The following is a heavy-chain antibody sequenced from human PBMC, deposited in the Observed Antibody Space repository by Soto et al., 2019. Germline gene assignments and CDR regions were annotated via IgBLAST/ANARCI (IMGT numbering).Heavy chain of an antibody. V-gene: IGHV3-64D*06. CDR3: VKPYDSSGYYYVPNLAFDY. D-gene: IGHD3-22*01. CDR2: ISSNGGST. J-gene: IGHJ4*02. CDR1: GFTFSSYA. Sequence: GGSLRLSCSASGFTFSSYAMHWVRQAPGKGLEYVSAISSNGGSTYYADSVKGRFTIYRDNSKNTLYLQMSSLRAEDTAVYYCVKPYDSSGYYYVPNLAFDYWGQGTLVTVSS.